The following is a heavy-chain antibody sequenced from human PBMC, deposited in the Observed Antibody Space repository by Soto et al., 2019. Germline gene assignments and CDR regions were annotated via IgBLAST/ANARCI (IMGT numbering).Heavy chain of an antibody. CDR2: ISANGDT. Sequence: EVQLLESGGGLVQPGGSLRLSCEASGFTYRSYAMSWVRQAPGKGLEWVSIISANGDTDYADTMKGRFTISRDNSKNTLYLQMNSLRAEDTAVYYCAKDGNDYGDYGWNYYYCAMDVW. CDR3: AKDGNDYGDYGWNYYYCAMDV. CDR1: GFTYRSYA. V-gene: IGHV3-23*01. D-gene: IGHD4-17*01. J-gene: IGHJ6*01.